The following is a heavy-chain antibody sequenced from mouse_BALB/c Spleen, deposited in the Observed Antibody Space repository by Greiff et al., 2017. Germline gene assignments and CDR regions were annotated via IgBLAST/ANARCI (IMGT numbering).Heavy chain of an antibody. Sequence: DVHLVESGGGLVKPGGSLKLSCAASGFTFSDYYMYWVRQTPEKRLEWVATISDGGSYTYYPDSVKGRFTIPRDNAKNNLYLQMSSLKSEDTAMYYCARGLRREEKGYAMDYWGQGTSVTVSS. D-gene: IGHD2-2*01. CDR2: ISDGGSYT. J-gene: IGHJ4*01. CDR3: ARGLRREEKGYAMDY. V-gene: IGHV5-4*02. CDR1: GFTFSDYY.